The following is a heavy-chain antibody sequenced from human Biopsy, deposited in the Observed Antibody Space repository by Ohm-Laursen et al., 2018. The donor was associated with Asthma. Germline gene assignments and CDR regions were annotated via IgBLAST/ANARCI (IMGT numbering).Heavy chain of an antibody. J-gene: IGHJ4*02. Sequence: ASVKVSCKLSGYSLTDLSMHWVRQAPGQGLEWMGGHDHVEGGTVNARRFQGRVTMTEDISTDTAYMELSSLSSDDTAVYYCASDFPKDYVRYNFQFWGQGTLVTVSS. V-gene: IGHV1-24*01. CDR3: ASDFPKDYVRYNFQF. CDR1: GYSLTDLS. D-gene: IGHD4-17*01. CDR2: HDHVEGGT.